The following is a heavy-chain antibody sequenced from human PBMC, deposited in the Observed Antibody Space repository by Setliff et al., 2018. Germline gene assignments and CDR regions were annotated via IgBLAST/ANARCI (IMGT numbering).Heavy chain of an antibody. Sequence: ASVKVSCKTPGKTDDSYHIHWVRQAPGQGLEWMGVIKPGIDTTTYAEMFQGRVTMTTDTSTSTLYMELASLRSEDTAVYYCARAGDAASGRKGVFEYWGQGTAVTVSS. J-gene: IGHJ4*02. V-gene: IGHV1-46*02. CDR3: ARAGDAASGRKGVFEY. CDR1: GKTDDSYH. CDR2: IKPGIDTT. D-gene: IGHD1-26*01.